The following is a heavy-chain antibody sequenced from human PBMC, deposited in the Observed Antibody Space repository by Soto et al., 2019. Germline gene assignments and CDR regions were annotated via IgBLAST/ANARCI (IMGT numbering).Heavy chain of an antibody. CDR1: GGSFSGYY. CDR2: INHSGST. Sequence: SETLSLTCAVYGGSFSGYYWTWIRQPPGTGLEWIGEINHSGSTNYNPSLKSRVTISVDTSKNQFSLKLTSVIAADTAVYYCARDKITGLFDYWGQGTLVT. V-gene: IGHV4-34*01. D-gene: IGHD2-8*02. J-gene: IGHJ4*02. CDR3: ARDKITGLFDY.